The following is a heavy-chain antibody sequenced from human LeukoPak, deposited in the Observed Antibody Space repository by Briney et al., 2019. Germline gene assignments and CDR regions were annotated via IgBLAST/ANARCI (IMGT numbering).Heavy chain of an antibody. CDR2: IIPIFGTA. CDR1: GGTFNSYA. V-gene: IGHV1-69*01. D-gene: IGHD2-2*01. Sequence: SVKVSCKASGGTFNSYAISWVRQAPGQGLEWMGGIIPIFGTANYAQKFQGRVTITADESTSTAYMELSSLRSEDTAVYYCARGPREEYGEYFQHWGQGTLVTVSS. J-gene: IGHJ1*01. CDR3: ARGPREEYGEYFQH.